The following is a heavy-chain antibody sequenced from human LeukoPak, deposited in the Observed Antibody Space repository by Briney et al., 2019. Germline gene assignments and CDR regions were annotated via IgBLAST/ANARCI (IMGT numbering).Heavy chain of an antibody. CDR2: IIPILGIA. CDR3: ARELWFGEFESYYYGMDV. J-gene: IGHJ6*02. Sequence: ASVKVSCKASGGTFSSYAISWVRQAPGQGLEWMGRIIPILGIANYAQKFQGRVTITADKSTSTAYMELSSLRSEDTAVYYCARELWFGEFESYYYGMDVWGQGTTVTVSS. V-gene: IGHV1-69*04. CDR1: GGTFSSYA. D-gene: IGHD3-10*01.